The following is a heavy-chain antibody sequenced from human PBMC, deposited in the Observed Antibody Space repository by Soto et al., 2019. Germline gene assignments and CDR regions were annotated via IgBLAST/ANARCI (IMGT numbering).Heavy chain of an antibody. CDR1: GFTLSSYT. CDR2: ISSDGTNK. V-gene: IGHV3-30-3*01. Sequence: QVQLVESGGGVVQPGRSLRLSCAASGFTLSSYTMYWVRQAPGKGLEWVAAISSDGTNKYYADSVKGRFTISRDNSKNTLFLQMDSLRAEDTAVYYCARERSLAVAVPGYWGQGTLVTVSS. J-gene: IGHJ4*02. D-gene: IGHD6-19*01. CDR3: ARERSLAVAVPGY.